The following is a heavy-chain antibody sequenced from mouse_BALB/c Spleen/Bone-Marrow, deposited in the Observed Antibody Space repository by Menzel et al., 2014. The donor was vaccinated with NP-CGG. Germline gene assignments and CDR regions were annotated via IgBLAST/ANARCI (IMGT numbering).Heavy chain of an antibody. Sequence: EVKLVESGGGLVQPGGSRKLSCAASGFTFSSFGMHWVRQDPEKGLEWVAYINSGSSITYYADTLKGRFTISRDNPKNAPMRQMTRLLYDDTAKYYGTKSGGDRGDFDVWGAGTTVTVSS. CDR1: GFTFSSFG. J-gene: IGHJ1*01. CDR2: INSGSSIT. D-gene: IGHD3-1*01. V-gene: IGHV5-17*02. CDR3: TKSGGDRGDFDV.